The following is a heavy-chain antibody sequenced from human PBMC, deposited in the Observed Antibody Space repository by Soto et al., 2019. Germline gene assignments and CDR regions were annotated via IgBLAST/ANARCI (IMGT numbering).Heavy chain of an antibody. D-gene: IGHD3-3*01. CDR2: IKSKTDGGTT. Sequence: AGGSLRLSCAASGFTFSNAWMSWVRQAPGKGLEWVGRIKSKTDGGTTDYAAPVKGRFTISRDDSKNTLYLQMNSLKTEDTAVYYCTTGLIDQYQGLFDHWGQGTLVTVYS. J-gene: IGHJ4*02. V-gene: IGHV3-15*01. CDR1: GFTFSNAW. CDR3: TTGLIDQYQGLFDH.